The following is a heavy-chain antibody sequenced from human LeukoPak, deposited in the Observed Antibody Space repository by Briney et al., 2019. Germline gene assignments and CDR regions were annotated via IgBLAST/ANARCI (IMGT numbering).Heavy chain of an antibody. J-gene: IGHJ3*02. D-gene: IGHD4-17*01. CDR2: INPSSGAT. CDR1: GYFFTAYY. CDR3: AREVKYGVAVTGAFDI. Sequence: ASVTVSCKASGYFFTAYYMHWVRQAPGQGLEWMGWINPSSGATNYAQHFQGRVTMTRDTSISTAYMELSRLRSDDTAVYYCAREVKYGVAVTGAFDIWGQGTMVTVSS. V-gene: IGHV1-2*02.